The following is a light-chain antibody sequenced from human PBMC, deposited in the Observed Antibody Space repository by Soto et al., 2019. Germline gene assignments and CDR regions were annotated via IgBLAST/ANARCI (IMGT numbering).Light chain of an antibody. J-gene: IGKJ5*01. CDR3: QQLNSYPQT. CDR1: RGISSY. Sequence: ASLGYRVTVTCQASRGISSYLAWYQQKPGKPPKLLVYSASTLQSGVPSRFSGSGSGPDFTLTISSLQPEDSATYFCQQLNSYPQTFGQGTRLETK. CDR2: SAS. V-gene: IGKV1-9*01.